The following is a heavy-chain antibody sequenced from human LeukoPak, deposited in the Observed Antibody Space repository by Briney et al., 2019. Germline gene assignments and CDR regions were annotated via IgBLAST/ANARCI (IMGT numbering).Heavy chain of an antibody. V-gene: IGHV3-53*01. CDR1: GFTVSSNY. D-gene: IGHD2-2*02. CDR2: IYSGGST. J-gene: IGHJ6*03. Sequence: PGGSLRLSCAASGFTVSSNYMSWVRQAPGKGLEWVSVIYSGGSTYYADSVKGRFTISRDNSKNTLYLQMNSLRAEDTAVYYCARVSGLEYQLLYVDYYYYYMDVWGKGTMVTVSS. CDR3: ARVSGLEYQLLYVDYYYYYMDV.